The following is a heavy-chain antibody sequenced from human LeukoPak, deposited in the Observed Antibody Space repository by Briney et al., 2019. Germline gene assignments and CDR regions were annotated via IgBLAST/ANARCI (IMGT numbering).Heavy chain of an antibody. J-gene: IGHJ5*02. CDR3: AHLLPYDFWSGYYTNWFDP. V-gene: IGHV2-5*01. CDR1: GFSLSTSGVG. Sequence: SGPTLVNPTQTLTLTCTFSGFSLSTSGVGVGWIRQPPGKALEWLALIYWNDDKRYSPSLKSRLTIIKDTSKNQVVLTMTNMDPVDTATYYCAHLLPYDFWSGYYTNWFDPWGQGALVTVSS. CDR2: IYWNDDK. D-gene: IGHD3-3*01.